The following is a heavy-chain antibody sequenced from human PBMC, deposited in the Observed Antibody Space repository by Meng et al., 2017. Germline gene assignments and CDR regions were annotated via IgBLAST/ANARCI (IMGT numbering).Heavy chain of an antibody. Sequence: ASVKVSCKASGYIFTNYFIHWVRQAPGQGLEWMGIINPSGGSTSYAQKLQGRVTMTRDTSTSTVYMELSSLRSGDTAVHYCAREAGYYYDSSGTPTKSYYFDSWGQGTLVTVAS. CDR2: INPSGGST. J-gene: IGHJ4*02. D-gene: IGHD3-22*01. V-gene: IGHV1-46*01. CDR1: GYIFTNYF. CDR3: AREAGYYYDSSGTPTKSYYFDS.